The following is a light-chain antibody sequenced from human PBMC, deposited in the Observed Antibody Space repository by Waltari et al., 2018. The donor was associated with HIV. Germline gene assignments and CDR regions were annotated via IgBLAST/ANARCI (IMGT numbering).Light chain of an antibody. J-gene: IGLJ2*01. V-gene: IGLV3-10*01. CDR2: EDK. CDR3: YSTDISGYSRV. Sequence: SYELTQPPSVSVSPGQTARITCSGDALPKKFAYWYRQKAGQAPALVIYEDKKRPSGIPERFSGSRSGTLATLSIRGAQVEDEADYYCYSTDISGYSRVFGGGTKVTVL. CDR1: ALPKKF.